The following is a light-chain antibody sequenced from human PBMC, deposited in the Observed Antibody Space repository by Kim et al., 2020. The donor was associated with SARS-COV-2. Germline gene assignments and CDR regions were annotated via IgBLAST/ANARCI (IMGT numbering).Light chain of an antibody. J-gene: IGKJ2*01. CDR2: GTS. CDR3: QQYGTTQGT. V-gene: IGKV3-20*01. Sequence: LCPKERGTRSCRASKRGTGTYVTWYPQKHGQTPRLLVYGTSSRATGIPDRFSGSGSGTDFTLTSTRLKPENFAMYYCQQYGTTQGTLGQGTKLEI. CDR1: KRGTGTY.